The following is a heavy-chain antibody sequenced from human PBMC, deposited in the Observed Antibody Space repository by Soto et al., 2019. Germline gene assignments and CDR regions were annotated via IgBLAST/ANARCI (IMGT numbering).Heavy chain of an antibody. J-gene: IGHJ3*02. CDR2: INHSGIT. V-gene: IGHV4-34*01. CDR1: GGSFSGYY. D-gene: IGHD2-2*01. CDR3: ARSVNLDCSSTSFYAGAFDI. Sequence: QVQLQQWGAGLLKPSETLSLTCAVYGGSFSGYYWSWVRQPPGKGLEWIGEINHSGITNYNPSLKRRVTISVDTSKNQFSLKLSSVTAADTAVYYCARSVNLDCSSTSFYAGAFDIWGQGTMVTVAS.